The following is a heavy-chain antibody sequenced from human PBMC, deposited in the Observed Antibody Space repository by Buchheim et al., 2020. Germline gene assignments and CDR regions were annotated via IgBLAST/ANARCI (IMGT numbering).Heavy chain of an antibody. V-gene: IGHV3-7*01. D-gene: IGHD1-14*01. J-gene: IGHJ4*02. CDR2: IKHDGTAQ. CDR3: SRAEDY. CDR1: GFTFSSYW. Sequence: EVQLVESGGGLVQPGGSLRLSCGASGFTFSSYWMMWVRQAPGKGLELVANIKHDGTAQFYVDSVTGRFTISSDNAKNSLFLQMNSLRVEDTAVYYCSRAEDYWGQGTL.